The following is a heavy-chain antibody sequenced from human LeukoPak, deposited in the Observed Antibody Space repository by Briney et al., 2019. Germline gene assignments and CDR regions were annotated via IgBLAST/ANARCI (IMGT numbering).Heavy chain of an antibody. CDR1: GFTFSDYY. V-gene: IGHV3-11*04. CDR3: ARASHRYYDSSAKGAFDY. D-gene: IGHD3-22*01. Sequence: PGGSLRLSCAASGFTFSDYYMSWIRQAPGKGLEWVSYISSSGSTIYYADSVKGRFTISRDNAKNSLYLQMNSLRAEDTAVYYCARASHRYYDSSAKGAFDYWGQGTLVIVSS. J-gene: IGHJ4*02. CDR2: ISSSGSTI.